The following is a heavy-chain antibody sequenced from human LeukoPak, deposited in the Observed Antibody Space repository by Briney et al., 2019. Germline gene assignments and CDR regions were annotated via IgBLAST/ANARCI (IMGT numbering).Heavy chain of an antibody. D-gene: IGHD2-2*01. Sequence: GGSLRLSCAASGFTFSSYWMSWVRQAPGKGLEWVANIKQDGSEKYYVDSVKGRFTISRDNAKNSLYLQMNSLRAEDTAVYYCAREGYCSSTSCYSTGYYYYYMDVWGKGTTVTVSS. J-gene: IGHJ6*03. CDR2: IKQDGSEK. CDR3: AREGYCSSTSCYSTGYYYYYMDV. V-gene: IGHV3-7*01. CDR1: GFTFSSYW.